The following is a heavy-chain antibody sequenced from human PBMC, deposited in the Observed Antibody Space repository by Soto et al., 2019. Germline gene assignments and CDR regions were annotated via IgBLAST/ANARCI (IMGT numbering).Heavy chain of an antibody. Sequence: GGSLRLSCAASGFTFSNYAMHWVLQAPGKGLEYVSTISSNGHSTDYANSVKGRFTISRDNSMNTLYLQMGSLRAEDMAVYYCARGMTTVTTLEYWGQGTLVTVSS. CDR3: ARGMTTVTTLEY. D-gene: IGHD4-17*01. J-gene: IGHJ4*02. CDR1: GFTFSNYA. V-gene: IGHV3-64*01. CDR2: ISSNGHST.